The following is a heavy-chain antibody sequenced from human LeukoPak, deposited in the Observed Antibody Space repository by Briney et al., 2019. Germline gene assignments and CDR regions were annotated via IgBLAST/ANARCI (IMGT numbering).Heavy chain of an antibody. J-gene: IGHJ6*03. CDR2: ISTSGTTT. CDR1: GFTFSSFE. CDR3: ARDATTAVGWVYMDV. Sequence: HSGESLRLSCAASGFTFSSFEMNWVRQAPGKGLEWLSHISTSGTTTYYANSVKGRFTISRDNAENSVYLQMSSLTAEDTGLYYCARDATTAVGWVYMDVWGKGTTVTISS. V-gene: IGHV3-48*03. D-gene: IGHD6-13*01.